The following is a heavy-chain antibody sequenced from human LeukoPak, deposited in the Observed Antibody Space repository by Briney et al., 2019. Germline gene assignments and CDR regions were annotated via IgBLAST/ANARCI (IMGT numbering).Heavy chain of an antibody. V-gene: IGHV4-59*01. Sequence: SETLSLTCTVSGGSISSYYWSWIRQPPGKGLEWIGYIYYSGSTNYNPSLTSRGTISVDTSKNQFSLKLSSVTAADTAVYYCAGGQNWFDHWGQGTLVTVSS. CDR2: IYYSGST. CDR3: AGGQNWFDH. CDR1: GGSISSYY. J-gene: IGHJ5*02.